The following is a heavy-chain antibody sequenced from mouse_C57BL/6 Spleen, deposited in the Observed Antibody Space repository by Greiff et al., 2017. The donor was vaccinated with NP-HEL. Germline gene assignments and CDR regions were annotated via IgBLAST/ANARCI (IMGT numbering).Heavy chain of an antibody. CDR1: GYAFSSSW. CDR3: ARTSSGAMDY. J-gene: IGHJ4*01. D-gene: IGHD3-1*01. V-gene: IGHV1-80*01. CDR2: IYPGDGDT. Sequence: VQLQQSGPELVTPGASVKISCKASGYAFSSSWMNWVKQRPGKGLEWIGQIYPGDGDTNYNGKFKGKATLTADKSSSTAYMQLSSLTSADSAVYYCARTSSGAMDYWGQGTSLTVSS.